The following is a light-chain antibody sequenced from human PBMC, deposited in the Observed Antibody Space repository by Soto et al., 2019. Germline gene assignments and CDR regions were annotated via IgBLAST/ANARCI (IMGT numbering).Light chain of an antibody. CDR2: DAS. CDR1: QSVSSY. V-gene: IGKV3-11*01. J-gene: IGKJ1*01. CDR3: QQRSSWHT. Sequence: ELVLTQSPATLSLSPGERATLSGRASQSVSSYLAWYQQKPGQAPRLLIYDASNRATGIPARFSGSGSGTDFTLTISSLEPEDSAIYYCQQRSSWHTFGQGTKVDIK.